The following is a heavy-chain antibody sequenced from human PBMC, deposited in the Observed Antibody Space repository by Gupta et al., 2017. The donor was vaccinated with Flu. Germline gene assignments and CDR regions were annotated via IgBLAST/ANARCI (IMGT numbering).Heavy chain of an antibody. V-gene: IGHV1-18*01. CDR2: ISTYNGNT. CDR1: GYDFDNIG. D-gene: IGHD1-26*01. CDR3: AKTYAYSGSHYDD. J-gene: IGHJ4*02. Sequence: QIQLVQSGAEVKKPGASVKVSCKASGYDFDNIGISWVRQAPGQGLEWVGWISTYNGNTNYAQMFQGRVTVTTDTSTSTAYMELRSLRTDDTAVYYCAKTYAYSGSHYDDWGQGTLVTVSS.